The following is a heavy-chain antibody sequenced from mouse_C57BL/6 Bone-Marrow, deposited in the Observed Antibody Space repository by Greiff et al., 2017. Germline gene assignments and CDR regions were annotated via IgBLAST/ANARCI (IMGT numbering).Heavy chain of an antibody. Sequence: EVQRVESGGGLVKPGGSLKLSCAASGFTFSSYAMSWVRQTPEKRLEWVATISDGGSYTYYPDNVKGRFTISRDNAKNNLYLQMSHLKSEDTAMYYCARDRGQLRLNYFDYWGQGTTLTVSS. CDR1: GFTFSSYA. D-gene: IGHD3-2*02. J-gene: IGHJ2*01. V-gene: IGHV5-4*01. CDR2: ISDGGSYT. CDR3: ARDRGQLRLNYFDY.